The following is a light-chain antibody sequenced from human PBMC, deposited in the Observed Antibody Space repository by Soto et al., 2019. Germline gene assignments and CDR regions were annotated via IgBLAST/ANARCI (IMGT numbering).Light chain of an antibody. CDR2: WAS. CDR1: QRVFYSSNNNNY. CDR3: QQYYTTRLT. Sequence: DIVMTHSADSLAVSLGERATIKCKSSQRVFYSSNNNNYLAWYQQKPGHPPKLLIYWASTRESGVPYRFSGSGLWTDFTLTISSLQAEDVAVYSCQQYYTTRLTFGQGTKVEIK. V-gene: IGKV4-1*01. J-gene: IGKJ1*01.